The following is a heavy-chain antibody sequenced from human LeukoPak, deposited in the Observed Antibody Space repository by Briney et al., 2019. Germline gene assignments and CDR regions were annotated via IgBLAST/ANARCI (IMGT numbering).Heavy chain of an antibody. CDR3: ASGVTWYYFDY. J-gene: IGHJ4*02. Sequence: PSETLSITCAVYGGSFSGYYWSWIRQPPGKGLEWIGEINHSGSTNYNPSLKSRVTISVDTSKNQFSLKLSSVTAADTAVYYCASGVTWYYFDYWGQGTLVTVSS. CDR1: GGSFSGYY. V-gene: IGHV4-34*01. D-gene: IGHD3-16*01. CDR2: INHSGST.